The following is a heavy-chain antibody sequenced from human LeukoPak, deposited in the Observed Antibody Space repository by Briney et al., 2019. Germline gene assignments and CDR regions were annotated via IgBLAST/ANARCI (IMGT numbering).Heavy chain of an antibody. J-gene: IGHJ4*02. D-gene: IGHD1-26*01. CDR3: ARIVGATVGFDY. CDR1: SGSISSYY. Sequence: SETLSLTCTVSSGSISSYYWSWIRQPPGKGLEWIGYIYYSGSTNYNPSLKSRVTISVDTSKNQFSLKLSSVTAADTAVYYCARIVGATVGFDYWGQGTLVTVYS. CDR2: IYYSGST. V-gene: IGHV4-59*01.